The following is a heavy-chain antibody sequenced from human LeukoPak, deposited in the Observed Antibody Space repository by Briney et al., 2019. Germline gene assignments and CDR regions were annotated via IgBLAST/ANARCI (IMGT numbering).Heavy chain of an antibody. J-gene: IGHJ4*02. D-gene: IGHD4-23*01. CDR2: INHSGST. CDR1: GGSISSSSYY. Sequence: SETLSLTCTVSGGSISSSSYYWGWIRQPPGKGLEWIGEINHSGSTNYNPSLKSRVTVLLDKSKNQFSLKLNSVTAADTALYYCARNGGNSDYDYWGQGTLVTVS. CDR3: ARNGGNSDYDY. V-gene: IGHV4-39*07.